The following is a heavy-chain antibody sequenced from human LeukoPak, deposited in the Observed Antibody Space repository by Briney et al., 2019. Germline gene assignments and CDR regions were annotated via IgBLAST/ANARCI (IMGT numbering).Heavy chain of an antibody. Sequence: SETLSLTCTVSGGSISSYYWSWIRQPPGKGLEWIGYIYYSGSTNYNPSLKSRVTISVDTSKNQFSLKLSSVTAADTAVYYCARRGLRADAFDIWGQGTMVTVSS. CDR2: IYYSGST. J-gene: IGHJ3*02. CDR1: GGSISSYY. V-gene: IGHV4-59*01. CDR3: ARRGLRADAFDI.